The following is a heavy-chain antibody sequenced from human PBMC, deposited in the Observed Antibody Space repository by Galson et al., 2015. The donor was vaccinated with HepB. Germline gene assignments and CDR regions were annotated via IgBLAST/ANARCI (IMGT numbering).Heavy chain of an antibody. Sequence: SETLSLTCTVSGGSISSYYWSWIRQPPGKGLEWIGYIYYSGSTNYNPSLKSRVTISVDTSKNQFSLKLSSVTAADTAVYYCARWGQTYGAPFNIAADPWGQGTLVTVSS. CDR1: GGSISSYY. D-gene: IGHD6-13*01. J-gene: IGHJ5*02. CDR3: ARWGQTYGAPFNIAADP. V-gene: IGHV4-59*01. CDR2: IYYSGST.